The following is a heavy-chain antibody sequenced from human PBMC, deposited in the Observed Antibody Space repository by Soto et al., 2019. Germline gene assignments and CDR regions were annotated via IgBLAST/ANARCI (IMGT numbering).Heavy chain of an antibody. Sequence: QVQLVESGGGVVQPGGSLRLSCAASGFIFSAYGMHWVRQAPGKGLEWVAVIWYDGGKKFYADSVKGRFAISRDNSKNTLCLQMSSLGVEDTAVYYCTRDRDGAAGLLIDYWGQGTLVTVSS. V-gene: IGHV3-33*01. CDR3: TRDRDGAAGLLIDY. CDR2: IWYDGGKK. D-gene: IGHD6-13*01. CDR1: GFIFSAYG. J-gene: IGHJ4*02.